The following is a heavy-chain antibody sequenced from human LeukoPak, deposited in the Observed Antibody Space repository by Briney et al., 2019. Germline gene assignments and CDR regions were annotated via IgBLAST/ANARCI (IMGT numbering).Heavy chain of an antibody. CDR1: GYTFTTYG. D-gene: IGHD2-2*01. J-gene: IGHJ4*02. Sequence: GASVKVSCKAFGYTFTTYGVSWVRQAPGQGLEWMGWIDAYNGNTNYAQKLQGRVTMTTDTSTSTAYMELRSLRSDDTAVYYCARDISSTSHQPNDYWGQGTLVTVSS. V-gene: IGHV1-18*01. CDR2: IDAYNGNT. CDR3: ARDISSTSHQPNDY.